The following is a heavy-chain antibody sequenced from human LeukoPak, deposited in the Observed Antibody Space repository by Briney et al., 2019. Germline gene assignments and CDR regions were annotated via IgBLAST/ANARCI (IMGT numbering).Heavy chain of an antibody. V-gene: IGHV3-7*03. Sequence: GRSLRLSCAAAGLTVSMYWMSWVRQAPGKGLEWVANIKKDGIEKNYVDSVKGRFTISRGNAKNSLYLQMNSLRAEDTAVYYSAREAPESYGMDVWGKGTTVTVSS. CDR2: IKKDGIEK. J-gene: IGHJ6*04. CDR1: GLTVSMYW. CDR3: AREAPESYGMDV. D-gene: IGHD1-14*01.